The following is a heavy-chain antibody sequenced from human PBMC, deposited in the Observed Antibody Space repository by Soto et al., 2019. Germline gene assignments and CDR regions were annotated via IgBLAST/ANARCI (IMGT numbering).Heavy chain of an antibody. V-gene: IGHV4-31*03. CDR3: ARVETPTYYYMDV. J-gene: IGHJ6*03. CDR1: GGSISSGGYY. CDR2: IYYSGST. Sequence: SETLSLTCTVSGGSISSGGYYWSWIRQHPGKGLEWIGYIYYSGSTYYNPSLKSRVTISVDTSKNQFSLKLSSVTAADTAVYYCARVETPTYYYMDVWGKGTTVTVSS.